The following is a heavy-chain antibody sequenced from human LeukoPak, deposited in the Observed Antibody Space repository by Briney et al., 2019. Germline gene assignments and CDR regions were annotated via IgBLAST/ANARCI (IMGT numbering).Heavy chain of an antibody. V-gene: IGHV3-74*01. CDR3: ARVPGPHDYGDAFDY. J-gene: IGHJ4*02. CDR2: INSDGSST. D-gene: IGHD4-17*01. Sequence: GGSLRLSCAASGFTFSSYWMHWVRQAPGKGLVWVSRINSDGSSTSYADSVKGRFTISRDNAKNTLYLQMNSLRAEDTAVYYCARVPGPHDYGDAFDYWGQGTLVTVSS. CDR1: GFTFSSYW.